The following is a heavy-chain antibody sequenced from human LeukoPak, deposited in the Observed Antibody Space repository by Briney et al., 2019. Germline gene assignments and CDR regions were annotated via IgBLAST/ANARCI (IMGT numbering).Heavy chain of an antibody. CDR1: GFTFSSYS. D-gene: IGHD6-19*01. CDR3: AKVRLTAVAGLFDY. Sequence: PGGSLRLSCAASGFTFSSYSMNWVRQAPGKGLEWVSSISSSSSYIYYADSVKGRFTISRDNAKNSLYLQMNSLRAEDTAVYYCAKVRLTAVAGLFDYWGQGTLVTVSS. V-gene: IGHV3-21*01. J-gene: IGHJ4*02. CDR2: ISSSSSYI.